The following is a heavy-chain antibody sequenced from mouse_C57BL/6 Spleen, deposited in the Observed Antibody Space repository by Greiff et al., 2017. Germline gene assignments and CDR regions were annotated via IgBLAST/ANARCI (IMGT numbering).Heavy chain of an antibody. CDR3: ARRDYDGAY. Sequence: EVKLVESGGDLVKPGGSLKLSCAASGFTFSSYGMSWVRQTPDKRLEWVATISSGGSYTYYPDSVKGRFTISRDNAKNTLYLQMSSLKSEDTAMYYCARRDYDGAYWGQGTLVTVSA. J-gene: IGHJ3*01. CDR2: ISSGGSYT. V-gene: IGHV5-6*02. CDR1: GFTFSSYG. D-gene: IGHD2-4*01.